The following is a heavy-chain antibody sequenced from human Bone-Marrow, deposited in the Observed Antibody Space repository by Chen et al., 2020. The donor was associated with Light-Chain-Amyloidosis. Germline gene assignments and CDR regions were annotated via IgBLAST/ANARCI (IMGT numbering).Heavy chain of an antibody. J-gene: IGHJ4*02. CDR2: INHSGNT. D-gene: IGHD3-22*01. CDR3: ARAPSLGYYDSSGYKGYYFDY. V-gene: IGHV4-34*01. CDR1: GGSFSGYY. Sequence: QVQLQQWGAGLLKPSETLSLTCAVYGGSFSGYYWSWIRQPPGKGPEWIGEINHSGNTNYNPSLKSRVTISVEPSKNQFSLKLGSVTAADTAVYYCARAPSLGYYDSSGYKGYYFDYWGQGTLVTVSS.